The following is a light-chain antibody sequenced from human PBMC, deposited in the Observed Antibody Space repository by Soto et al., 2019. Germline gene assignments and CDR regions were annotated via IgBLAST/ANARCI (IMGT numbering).Light chain of an antibody. CDR1: HSISSR. CDR3: QQYDSYSYT. CDR2: KPS. V-gene: IGKV1-5*03. J-gene: IGKJ2*01. Sequence: DIQMTQSPSTLSASVGDRGTITCRASHSISSRLAWYQQKLGKAPKLLIYKPSSLPSGVPSRFSGSGSGTEFTLTITSLQPDDFATYYCQQYDSYSYTFGQGTKLEIK.